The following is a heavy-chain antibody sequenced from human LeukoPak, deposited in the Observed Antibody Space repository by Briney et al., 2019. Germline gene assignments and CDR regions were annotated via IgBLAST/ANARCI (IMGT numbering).Heavy chain of an antibody. CDR2: ILYDGSNK. J-gene: IGHJ4*02. V-gene: IGHV3-30*03. CDR1: GFTFNSYA. Sequence: GGSLRLSCAASGFTFNSYAMHWVRQAPGKGLEWVAVILYDGSNKYYADSVKGRFTISRDNSKNTLYLQMNSLRGEDTAVYCCATGGVHYYDTSADYWGQGTLVTVSS. D-gene: IGHD3-22*01. CDR3: ATGGVHYYDTSADY.